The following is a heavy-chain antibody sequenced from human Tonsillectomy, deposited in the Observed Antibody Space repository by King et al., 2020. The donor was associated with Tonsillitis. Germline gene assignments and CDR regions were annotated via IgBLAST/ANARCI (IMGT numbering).Heavy chain of an antibody. V-gene: IGHV5-10-1*03. CDR2: IDPSDSDS. D-gene: IGHD2-2*02. CDR3: ARLGYCTSSSCYTPDY. J-gene: IGHJ4*02. CDR1: GYSFNSYW. Sequence: VQLVESGAEVRKPGESLRISCTGSGYSFNSYWISWVRQIPGKGLEWMARIDPSDSDSNYSPSFQGHVTISTDKSINTAYLQWSSLKASDTAMYYCARLGYCTSSSCYTPDYWGQGTLVTVSS.